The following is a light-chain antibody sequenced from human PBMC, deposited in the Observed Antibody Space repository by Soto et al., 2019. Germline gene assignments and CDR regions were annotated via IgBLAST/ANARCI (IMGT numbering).Light chain of an antibody. J-gene: IGLJ1*01. V-gene: IGLV2-14*03. CDR2: DVS. Sequence: QSALTQPASVSGSPGQSITISCNGTTSDVGNYNLVSWYQQHPGKAPKLMIFDVSRRPSGVSDRFSASKSGNTASLTISGLQAEDEADYYCSSYTSTNTLYVFGTGTKLTVL. CDR1: TSDVGNYNL. CDR3: SSYTSTNTLYV.